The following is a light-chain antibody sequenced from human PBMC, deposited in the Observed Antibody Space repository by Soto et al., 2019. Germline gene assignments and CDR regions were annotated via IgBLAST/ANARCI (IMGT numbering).Light chain of an antibody. CDR1: SSDVGSYNC. V-gene: IGLV2-18*02. CDR2: EVS. J-gene: IGLJ1*01. CDR3: SSFTSSSTYV. Sequence: QSVLTQPPSVSGSPGQSVIISCSGTSSDVGSYNCVSWYQQPPGTAPKLMIYEVSNRPSGVPDRFSGSKSGNTASLTISGLQAEDEADYYCSSFTSSSTYVFGTGTKVTVL.